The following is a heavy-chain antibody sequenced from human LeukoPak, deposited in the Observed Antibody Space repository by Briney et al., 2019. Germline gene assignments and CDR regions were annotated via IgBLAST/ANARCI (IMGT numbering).Heavy chain of an antibody. CDR2: IFGSRDSI. CDR1: GFSFSDFG. V-gene: IGHV3-21*04. CDR3: ARSTGWYPDY. Sequence: GGSLRLSCAASGFSFSDFGMGWVRQAPGKRLEWVSSIFGSRDSISYANSVKGRFTISRDNAKNSLYLQMNSLRVEDTALYYCARSTGWYPDYWGQGTLVTVSS. D-gene: IGHD6-19*01. J-gene: IGHJ4*02.